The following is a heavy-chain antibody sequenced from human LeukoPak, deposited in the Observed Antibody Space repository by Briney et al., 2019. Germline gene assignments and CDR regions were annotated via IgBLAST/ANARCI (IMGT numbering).Heavy chain of an antibody. J-gene: IGHJ4*02. CDR3: ARDKGDYFDY. Sequence: GGSLRLSCVASGFNFSSTYMNWVRQAPGKGLEWVSLINSGGTTYYPDSVKGRFTIARDNSKNTLFLQMNSLRAEDSGVYYCARDKGDYFDYWGQGTLVTISS. CDR1: GFNFSSTY. V-gene: IGHV3-66*01. CDR2: INSGGTT.